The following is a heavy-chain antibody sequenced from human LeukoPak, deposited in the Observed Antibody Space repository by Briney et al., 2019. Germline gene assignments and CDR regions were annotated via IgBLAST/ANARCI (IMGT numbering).Heavy chain of an antibody. J-gene: IGHJ4*02. Sequence: SETLSVTCTVYPGSFSAHYWSWIRQPPGKGLEWIGEINHSGGTNYNPPLKSRVTISLDTSKNQFSLKLSSVTAADTAIYYCARGLKLTVTNVLEFDYWGQGSLVTVSS. CDR1: PGSFSAHY. CDR2: INHSGGT. D-gene: IGHD4-17*01. V-gene: IGHV4-34*01. CDR3: ARGLKLTVTNVLEFDY.